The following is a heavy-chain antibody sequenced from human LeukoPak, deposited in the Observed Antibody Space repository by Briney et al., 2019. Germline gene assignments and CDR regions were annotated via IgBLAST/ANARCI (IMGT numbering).Heavy chain of an antibody. CDR1: RFTFSSYS. V-gene: IGHV3-21*01. D-gene: IGHD6-25*01. CDR2: IRSSSNYI. CDR3: ARGRAATWRPTPVDY. J-gene: IGHJ4*02. Sequence: PGGSLRLSCAASRFTFSSYSMNWVRQAPGKGLVCVLSIRSSSNYIYYADSVKGRFTISRDNAKNSLYMQMNSVRAEDTAVYYCARGRAATWRPTPVDYWGQGTLVTVSS.